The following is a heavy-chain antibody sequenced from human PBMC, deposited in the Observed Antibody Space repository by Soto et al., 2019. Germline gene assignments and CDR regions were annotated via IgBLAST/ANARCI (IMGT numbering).Heavy chain of an antibody. J-gene: IGHJ5*02. D-gene: IGHD3-3*01. CDR1: GFSLSNARMG. Sequence: QVTLKESGPVLVKPTETLTLTCTVSGFSLSNARMGVSWIRQPPGKALEWLAHIFSNDEKSYSTSLKSRLTISKDTSKSQVVVTMTNMDPVDTATYYCARITYYDFWSGYSLEPQNWFDPRGQGTLVTVSS. V-gene: IGHV2-26*01. CDR3: ARITYYDFWSGYSLEPQNWFDP. CDR2: IFSNDEK.